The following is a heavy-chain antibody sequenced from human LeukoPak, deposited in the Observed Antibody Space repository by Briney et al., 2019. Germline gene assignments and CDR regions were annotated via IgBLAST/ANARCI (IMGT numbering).Heavy chain of an antibody. CDR2: INHSGST. D-gene: IGHD6-19*01. Sequence: SETLSLTCAVYGGSFSGYYWSWIRQPPGKGLEWIGEINHSGSTNYNPSLKSRVTISVDTSKNQFSLKLSSVTAADTAVYYCARGTSGWYRSYFGYWGQGTLVTVSS. CDR3: ARGTSGWYRSYFGY. CDR1: GGSFSGYY. J-gene: IGHJ4*02. V-gene: IGHV4-34*01.